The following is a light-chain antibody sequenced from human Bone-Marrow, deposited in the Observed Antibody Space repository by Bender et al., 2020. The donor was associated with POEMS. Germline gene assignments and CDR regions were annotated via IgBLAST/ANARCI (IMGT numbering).Light chain of an antibody. CDR1: ALSKEY. V-gene: IGLV3-25*03. CDR3: QSIDTSGVYNVF. J-gene: IGLJ2*01. Sequence: SSELTQPPSVSVSPGQTARITCSGDALSKEYACWYQQRPGQAPLLVIYKDTERPSEIPGRFSGSSSGTTSTVTITGVQAEDEADYYCQSIDTSGVYNVFFGGGTKLTVL. CDR2: KDT.